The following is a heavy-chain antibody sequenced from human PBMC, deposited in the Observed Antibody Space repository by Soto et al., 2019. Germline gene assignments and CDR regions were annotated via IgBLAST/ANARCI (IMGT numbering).Heavy chain of an antibody. CDR3: ARSYYDRSGYAVDP. Sequence: PSETLSLTCRVSGCSISDDYWRWVRQPPGKRLEWIGYMYKGGSINYNPSLKSRVTFSVDTSKNQFSLKLSSVTAADTAVYYCARSYYDRSGYAVDPWGQGTLVTVSS. D-gene: IGHD3-22*01. J-gene: IGHJ5*02. V-gene: IGHV4-4*09. CDR2: MYKGGSI. CDR1: GCSISDDY.